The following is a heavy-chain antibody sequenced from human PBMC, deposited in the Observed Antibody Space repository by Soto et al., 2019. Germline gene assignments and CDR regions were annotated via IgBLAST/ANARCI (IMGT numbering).Heavy chain of an antibody. CDR2: ISTSSSTI. CDR1: GFTFSSYS. CDR3: ARDSPYGGHFDC. Sequence: PGGSLRLSCAASGFTFSSYSMNWVRQAPGKGLEWVSYISTSSSTIYYADSVKGRFTISRDNAKNSLFLQMNSLRDEDTAVYYCARDSPYGGHFDCWGQGTLVTVSS. D-gene: IGHD4-17*01. V-gene: IGHV3-48*02. J-gene: IGHJ4*02.